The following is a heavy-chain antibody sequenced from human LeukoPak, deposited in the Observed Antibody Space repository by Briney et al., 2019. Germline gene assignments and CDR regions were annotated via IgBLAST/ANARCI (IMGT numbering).Heavy chain of an antibody. V-gene: IGHV3-23*01. J-gene: IGHJ6*02. D-gene: IGHD3-9*01. CDR1: GFTFSTYA. CDR3: AKSVFHIMTDYYFALDV. CDR2: VSSGDGIT. Sequence: GGSLRLSCAASGFTFSTYAMSWVRQAPGKGLEWVSTVSSGDGITYYADSVKGRFTVSIDNSQHTLYLQVSSLRAEDTAVYFCAKSVFHIMTDYYFALDVWGQGTTVTVSS.